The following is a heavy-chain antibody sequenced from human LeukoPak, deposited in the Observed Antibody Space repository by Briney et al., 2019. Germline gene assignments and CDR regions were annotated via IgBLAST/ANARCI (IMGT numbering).Heavy chain of an antibody. J-gene: IGHJ5*02. V-gene: IGHV4-59*08. D-gene: IGHD3-10*01. Sequence: SETLSLTCTVSGGSISSYYWSWIRQPPGKGLEWIGYIYYSGSTNYNPSLKSRVTISVDTSKNQFSLKLSSVTAADTAVYYCARHRVRGFGWFDPWGQGTLVTVSS. CDR2: IYYSGST. CDR1: GGSISSYY. CDR3: ARHRVRGFGWFDP.